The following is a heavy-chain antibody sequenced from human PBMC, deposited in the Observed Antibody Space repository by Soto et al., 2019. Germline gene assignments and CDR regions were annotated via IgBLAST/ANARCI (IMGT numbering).Heavy chain of an antibody. Sequence: PSETLSLTCTVAGGSISSSSYYWGWIRQPPGKGLEWIGSIYYSGSTYYNPSLKSRVTISVDTSKNQFSLKLSSVTAADTAVYYCASWSLVIIPYGMDVWGQGNTVTVSS. V-gene: IGHV4-39*01. D-gene: IGHD3-9*01. CDR1: GGSISSSSYY. J-gene: IGHJ6*02. CDR3: ASWSLVIIPYGMDV. CDR2: IYYSGST.